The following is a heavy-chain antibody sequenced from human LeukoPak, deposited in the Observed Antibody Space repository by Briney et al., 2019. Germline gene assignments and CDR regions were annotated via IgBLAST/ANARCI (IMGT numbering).Heavy chain of an antibody. V-gene: IGHV3-23*01. CDR1: GFTFSSYA. D-gene: IGHD2-2*01. CDR2: ISGSGGST. Sequence: GGSLRLSCAASGFTFSSYAMSWVRQAPGKGLEWVSAISGSGGSTYYADSVKGRFTISRDNSKNTLYLQMNSLRAEDTAVYYXXXXXXLVRSSTSYFYWGQGTLVTVSS. CDR3: XXXXXLVRSSTSYFY. J-gene: IGHJ4*02.